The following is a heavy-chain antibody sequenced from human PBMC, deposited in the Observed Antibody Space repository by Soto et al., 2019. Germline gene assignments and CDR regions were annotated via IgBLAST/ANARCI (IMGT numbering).Heavy chain of an antibody. Sequence: GGSLRLSCVATGFKFDAYAMYWVRQAPGKGLEWVSSISGSGGSNQYADAVKGRFTVSRDNSKNALYLQMNSLRAADAATSYCARDPQWLPENWFDPWGQGTLVTVSS. J-gene: IGHJ5*02. CDR2: ISGSGGSN. D-gene: IGHD6-19*01. CDR3: ARDPQWLPENWFDP. V-gene: IGHV3-23*01. CDR1: GFKFDAYA.